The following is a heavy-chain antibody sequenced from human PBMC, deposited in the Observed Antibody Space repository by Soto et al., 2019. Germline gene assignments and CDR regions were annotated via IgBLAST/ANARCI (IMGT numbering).Heavy chain of an antibody. CDR3: ARSGSYYPARNWFGP. CDR1: GYTFTSYG. D-gene: IGHD3-10*01. V-gene: IGHV1-18*01. Sequence: QAQLVQSGGEMKNVGASVKVSCKASGYTFTSYGISWVRQAPGQGLEWMGWISGFNDDTNHAQKFQGRVTVTKETSTSTAYMELRSLKSDDTAVYYCARSGSYYPARNWFGPWGQGTLVTVSS. J-gene: IGHJ5*02. CDR2: ISGFNDDT.